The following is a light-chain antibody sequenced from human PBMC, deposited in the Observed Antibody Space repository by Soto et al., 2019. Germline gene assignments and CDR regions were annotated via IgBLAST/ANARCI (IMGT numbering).Light chain of an antibody. CDR2: RAT. CDR1: TGAVTGDYY. V-gene: IGLV7-43*01. CDR3: LLAYGGAYV. Sequence: QAVVTQEPSLTVSPGETVTLTCASNTGAVTGDYYPNWFQKKPGQAPRTLIYRATNRYSWTPARFSGSLLGGKAALTLSAVQPEDEADYYCLLAYGGAYVFGSGTKLTVL. J-gene: IGLJ1*01.